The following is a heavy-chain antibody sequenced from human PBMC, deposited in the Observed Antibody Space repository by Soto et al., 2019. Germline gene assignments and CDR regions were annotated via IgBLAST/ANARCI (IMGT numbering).Heavy chain of an antibody. J-gene: IGHJ3*02. D-gene: IGHD3-16*01. CDR3: VGEFVGTFDI. Sequence: GESLKISCQCSGYSFTNYWIGWVRQMPGKGLEWMGIIYPSDSDTRYSPSFHGQVTISADKSINTAYLQWSSLKASDTAMYYCVGEFVGTFDIWGQGTMVTVSS. CDR2: IYPSDSDT. CDR1: GYSFTNYW. V-gene: IGHV5-51*01.